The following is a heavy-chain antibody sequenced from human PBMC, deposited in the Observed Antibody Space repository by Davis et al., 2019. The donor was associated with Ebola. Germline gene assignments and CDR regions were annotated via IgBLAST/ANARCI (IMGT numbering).Heavy chain of an antibody. Sequence: PGGSLRLSCAASGFTFSDYHMSWIRQTPGKGLEWMSYISGSGSTIYYADSVKGRFTISRDNAKNSLYLQINTLRAEDTAVYYCARDPSGILTYYFNSWGQGTLVTVSS. V-gene: IGHV3-11*01. D-gene: IGHD2-15*01. CDR1: GFTFSDYH. J-gene: IGHJ4*02. CDR2: ISGSGSTI. CDR3: ARDPSGILTYYFNS.